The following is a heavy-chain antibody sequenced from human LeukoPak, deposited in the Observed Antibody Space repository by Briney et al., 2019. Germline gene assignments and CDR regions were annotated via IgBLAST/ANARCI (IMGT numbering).Heavy chain of an antibody. J-gene: IGHJ3*01. CDR1: GFTFRDYW. CDR2: IKQDGSEM. V-gene: IGHV3-7*01. D-gene: IGHD1-26*01. CDR3: ARDKVVGPTRLDL. Sequence: GGSLRLSCAASGFTFRDYWMSWVRQSPEKGLEWVANIKQDGSEMYYVDSVKGRFTISRDNAQNSLHLQMNSLGADDSALYYCARDKVVGPTRLDLWGHGTLVTVSS.